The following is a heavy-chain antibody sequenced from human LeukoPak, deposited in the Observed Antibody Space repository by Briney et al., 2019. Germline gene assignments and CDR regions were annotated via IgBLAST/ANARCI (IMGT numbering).Heavy chain of an antibody. CDR2: IKQDGSEK. D-gene: IGHD3-10*01. CDR1: GFTFSTYW. J-gene: IGHJ4*02. Sequence: GGSLRLSCAASGFTFSTYWMSWVRQVPGKGLEWVGNIKQDGSEKYYVDSVKGRFNISRDNAKNSLYLQMNSLRAEDTALYYCARISGSGSSYYFDWWGQGTLVTVSS. CDR3: ARISGSGSSYYFDW. V-gene: IGHV3-7*01.